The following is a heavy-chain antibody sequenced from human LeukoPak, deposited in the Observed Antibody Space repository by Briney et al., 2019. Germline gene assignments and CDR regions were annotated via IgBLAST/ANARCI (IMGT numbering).Heavy chain of an antibody. CDR1: GGSISSGGYY. D-gene: IGHD3-22*01. V-gene: IGHV4-31*03. CDR2: IYYSGST. J-gene: IGHJ4*02. CDR3: ARDMYDSRGFDY. Sequence: PSQTLSLTCTVSGGSISSGGYYWSWIRQHPGTGLEWIGYIYYSGSTYYNPSLKSRGTISVDTSKNQFSLKLSSVTAADPAVYSCARDMYDSRGFDYWGQGTLVTVSS.